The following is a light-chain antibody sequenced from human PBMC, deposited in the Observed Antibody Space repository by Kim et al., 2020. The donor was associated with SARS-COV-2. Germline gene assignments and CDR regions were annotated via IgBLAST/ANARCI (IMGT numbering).Light chain of an antibody. V-gene: IGKV3D-20*01. CDR2: DAS. CDR1: QSVSSSC. J-gene: IGKJ1*01. Sequence: PGERATLSCGASQSVSSSCLAWYQQKPGLAPRLLIYDASSRATGIPDRFSGSGSGTDFTLTISRLEPEDFAVYYCQQYGSSPTWTFGQGTKVDIK. CDR3: QQYGSSPTWT.